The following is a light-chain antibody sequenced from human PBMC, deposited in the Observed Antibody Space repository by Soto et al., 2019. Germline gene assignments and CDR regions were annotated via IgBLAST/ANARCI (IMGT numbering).Light chain of an antibody. V-gene: IGKV3D-15*01. CDR1: HSVTRY. CDR3: QQYNSYSRT. CDR2: DAS. Sequence: EIVMTQSPVTLSVSPGERATLSCRASHSVTRYVAWYQQKPGQAPRLLISDASGRATGIPDRFSGSGSGTEFTLTISSLQPDDFATYYCQQYNSYSRTFGQGTKVDIK. J-gene: IGKJ1*01.